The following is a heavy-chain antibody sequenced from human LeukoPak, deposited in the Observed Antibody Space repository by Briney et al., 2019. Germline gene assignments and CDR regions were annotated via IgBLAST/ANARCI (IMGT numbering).Heavy chain of an antibody. D-gene: IGHD1-14*01. V-gene: IGHV1-18*01. CDR2: INPNSGGT. CDR1: GYTFTSYG. CDR3: ARCPGHLAPFDY. J-gene: IGHJ4*02. Sequence: ASVKVSCKASGYTFTSYGISWVRQAPGQGLEWMGWINPNSGGTNYAQKLQGRVTMTTDTSTSTAYMELRSLRSDDTAVYYCARCPGHLAPFDYWGQGTLVTVSS.